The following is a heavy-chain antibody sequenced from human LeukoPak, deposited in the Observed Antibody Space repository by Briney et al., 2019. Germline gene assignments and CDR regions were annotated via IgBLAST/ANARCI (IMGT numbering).Heavy chain of an antibody. J-gene: IGHJ4*02. CDR1: GFTYSSYA. CDR3: AKGGRGSGSYNYFDK. D-gene: IGHD3-10*01. V-gene: IGHV3-23*01. Sequence: GGSLRLSCAATGFTYSSYAMNWVRQAPGKRLEWVSDISGSGGNTYYADSVKGRFTISRDNSKNMLYLEMNSLRTEDTAVYYCAKGGRGSGSYNYFDKWGQGTLVTVSS. CDR2: ISGSGGNT.